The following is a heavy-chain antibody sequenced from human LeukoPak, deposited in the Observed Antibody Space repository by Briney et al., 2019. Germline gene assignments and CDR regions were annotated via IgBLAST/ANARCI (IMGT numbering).Heavy chain of an antibody. CDR1: GFTFSSYA. D-gene: IGHD6-19*01. CDR3: ARVTYSSGWDFDY. V-gene: IGHV3-21*01. J-gene: IGHJ4*02. CDR2: ISSSSSYI. Sequence: GGSPRLSCAASGFTFSSYAMSWVRQAPGKGLEWVSSISSSSSYIYYADSVKGRFTISRDNAKNSLYLQMNSLRAEDTAVYYCARVTYSSGWDFDYWGQGTLVTVSS.